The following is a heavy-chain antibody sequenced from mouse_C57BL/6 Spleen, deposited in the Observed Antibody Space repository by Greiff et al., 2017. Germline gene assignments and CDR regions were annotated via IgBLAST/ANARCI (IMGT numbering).Heavy chain of an antibody. CDR1: GYTFTDHT. V-gene: IGHV1-78*01. J-gene: IGHJ4*01. Sequence: QVQLQQSDAELVKPGASVKISCKVSGYTFTDHTIHWMKQRPEQGLEWIGYIYPRDGSTKYNEKFKGKATLTADKSSSTAYMQLNSLTSEDSAVYCCARGGFYDYDAYYAMDYWGQGTSVTVSS. D-gene: IGHD2-4*01. CDR2: IYPRDGST. CDR3: ARGGFYDYDAYYAMDY.